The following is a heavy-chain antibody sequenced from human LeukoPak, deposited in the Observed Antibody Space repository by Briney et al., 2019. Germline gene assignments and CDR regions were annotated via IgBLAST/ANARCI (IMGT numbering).Heavy chain of an antibody. CDR1: GGTFSSYA. D-gene: IGHD5-18*01. CDR3: AAPPGGYSYGQDNHFDY. Sequence: ASVKVSCKASGGTFSSYAISWVRQAPGQGLEWMGGIIPIFGTANYAQKFQGRVTITADEPTSTAYMELSSLRSEDTAVYYCAAPPGGYSYGQDNHFDYWGQGTLVTVSS. V-gene: IGHV1-69*01. CDR2: IIPIFGTA. J-gene: IGHJ4*02.